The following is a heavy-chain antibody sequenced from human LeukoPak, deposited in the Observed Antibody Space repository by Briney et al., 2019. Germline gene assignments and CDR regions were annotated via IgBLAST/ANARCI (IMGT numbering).Heavy chain of an antibody. CDR2: IYPGDSDT. Sequence: GESLKISCKGSGYSFTSYWIGWVRQMPGKGLEWMGIIYPGDSDTRYSPSFQGRVTISADKSISTAYLQWSSLKASDTAMYYCASFAAYSSSWYGKKKNYYYYGMDVWGQGTTVTVSS. CDR1: GYSFTSYW. D-gene: IGHD6-13*01. V-gene: IGHV5-51*01. J-gene: IGHJ6*02. CDR3: ASFAAYSSSWYGKKKNYYYYGMDV.